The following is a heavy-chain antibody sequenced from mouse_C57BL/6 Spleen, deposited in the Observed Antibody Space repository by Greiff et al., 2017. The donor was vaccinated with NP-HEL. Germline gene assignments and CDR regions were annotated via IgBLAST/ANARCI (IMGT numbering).Heavy chain of an antibody. V-gene: IGHV1-72*01. J-gene: IGHJ2*01. CDR1: GYTFTSYW. Sequence: QVQLKQPGAELVKPGASVKLSCKASGYTFTSYWMHWVKQRPGRGLEWIGRIDPNSGGTKYNEKFKSKATLTVDKPSSTAYMQLSSLTSEDSAVYYCARWGITTVVAVPDYWGQGTTLTVSS. CDR3: ARWGITTVVAVPDY. D-gene: IGHD1-1*01. CDR2: IDPNSGGT.